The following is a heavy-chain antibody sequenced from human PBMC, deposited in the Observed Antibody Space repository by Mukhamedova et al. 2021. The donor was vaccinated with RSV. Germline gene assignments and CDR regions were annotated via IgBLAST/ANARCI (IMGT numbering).Heavy chain of an antibody. J-gene: IGHJ3*02. CDR3: ARDGGSWVFDI. D-gene: IGHD1-26*01. V-gene: IGHV3-53*01. Sequence: AEYMGGRFTISRDNSKNTLYLQMNRLRADDTAVYYCARDGGSWVFDIWGQGTMVTVSS.